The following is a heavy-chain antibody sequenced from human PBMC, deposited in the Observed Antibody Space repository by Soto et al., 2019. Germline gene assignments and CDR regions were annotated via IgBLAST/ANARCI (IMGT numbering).Heavy chain of an antibody. CDR1: GGSINNNF. V-gene: IGHV4-59*01. Sequence: SETLSLTCTVSGGSINNNFWGWIRQPPGKGLEWIGYVYYDGHTDYNPSLESRVTIAVDTSKNQFSLRLTSVTAADTAVYYCVRDPLIILPPAASLDPDYYFYGMDVWGQGTTVTVSS. J-gene: IGHJ6*02. D-gene: IGHD2-2*01. CDR2: VYYDGHT. CDR3: VRDPLIILPPAASLDPDYYFYGMDV.